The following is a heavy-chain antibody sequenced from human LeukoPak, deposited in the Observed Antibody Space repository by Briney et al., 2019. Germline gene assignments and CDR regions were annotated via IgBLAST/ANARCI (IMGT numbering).Heavy chain of an antibody. Sequence: SETLSLTCAVYGGSFSGYYWSWIRQPPGKGLEWIGEINHSGSTNYNPSLKSRATISVDTSKNQFSLKLSSVTAADTAVYYCAREKPTYYGSGSYGFDPWGQGTLVTVSS. D-gene: IGHD3-10*01. CDR3: AREKPTYYGSGSYGFDP. V-gene: IGHV4-34*01. J-gene: IGHJ5*02. CDR1: GGSFSGYY. CDR2: INHSGST.